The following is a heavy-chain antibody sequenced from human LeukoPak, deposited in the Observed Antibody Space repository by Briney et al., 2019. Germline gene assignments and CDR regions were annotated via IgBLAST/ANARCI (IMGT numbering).Heavy chain of an antibody. CDR1: GGSVSSSIYY. J-gene: IGHJ5*02. CDR2: IYYSGST. CDR3: ARERWGITGTTWFESARKVGSNWFDP. Sequence: PSETLSLTCTVSGGSVSSSIYYWGWIRQHPGKGLEWIGYIYYSGSTYYNPSLKSRVTISVDTSKNQFSLKLSSVTAADTAVYYCARERWGITGTTWFESARKVGSNWFDPWGQGTLVTVSS. V-gene: IGHV4-31*03. D-gene: IGHD1-7*01.